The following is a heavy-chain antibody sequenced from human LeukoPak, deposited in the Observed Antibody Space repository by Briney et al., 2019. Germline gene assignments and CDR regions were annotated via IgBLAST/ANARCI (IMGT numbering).Heavy chain of an antibody. CDR2: ISTSVTYT. D-gene: IGHD1-26*01. Sequence: GGSLRLSCAASGFTFGDYYMSWIRQAPGRGLEWVSYISTSVTYTEYADSVKGRFTISRDNAKNSLYLQMNSLRAEDTAVYYCAREGRSGSYLGRFDRWGQGTLVTVSS. CDR3: AREGRSGSYLGRFDR. J-gene: IGHJ4*02. CDR1: GFTFGDYY. V-gene: IGHV3-11*05.